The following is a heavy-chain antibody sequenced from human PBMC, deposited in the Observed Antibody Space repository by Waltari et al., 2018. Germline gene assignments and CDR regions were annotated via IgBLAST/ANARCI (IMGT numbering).Heavy chain of an antibody. J-gene: IGHJ4*02. CDR2: LSGSGRDT. V-gene: IGHV3-23*01. D-gene: IGHD1-7*01. Sequence: EVQVLASGGGLVPRGGSLWLSCTAAGFTFGNYALSLVRQAPGKGLEWVSGLSGSGRDTYYAASVKGRFTISRDNSKNTLSLQMNSLRLDDTAVYYCSGSISGTIGSDYWGQGTQVTVSS. CDR1: GFTFGNYA. CDR3: SGSISGTIGSDY.